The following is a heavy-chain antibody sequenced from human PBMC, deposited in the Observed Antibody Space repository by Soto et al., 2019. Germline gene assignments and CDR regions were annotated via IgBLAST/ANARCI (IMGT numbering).Heavy chain of an antibody. D-gene: IGHD2-15*01. V-gene: IGHV3-7*01. Sequence: GGSLRLSCAASGFTFSRYWMSWVRQAPGKGLEWVANIKQDGSEKFYVDSVKGRFTISRDNAKNSLYLQMNSLRAEDTAVYYCARDQGDCSGGSCYHYYYHYYMDVWGKGTTVTVSS. J-gene: IGHJ6*03. CDR2: IKQDGSEK. CDR1: GFTFSRYW. CDR3: ARDQGDCSGGSCYHYYYHYYMDV.